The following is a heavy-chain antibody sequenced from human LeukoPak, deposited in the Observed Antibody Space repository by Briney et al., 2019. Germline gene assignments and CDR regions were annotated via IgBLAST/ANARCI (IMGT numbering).Heavy chain of an antibody. CDR3: VRDMTARSWHAFDS. CDR2: ITTSSDDT. J-gene: IGHJ4*02. D-gene: IGHD6-13*01. Sequence: GGTLRLSCAASGFTFSSHDMDWVRQAPGKGLEWISHITTSSDDTHYADSVKGRFIISRTNVKNSLYLQLNSLRAEDTAVYYCVRDMTARSWHAFDSWGRGTLVTVSA. CDR1: GFTFSSHD. V-gene: IGHV3-48*03.